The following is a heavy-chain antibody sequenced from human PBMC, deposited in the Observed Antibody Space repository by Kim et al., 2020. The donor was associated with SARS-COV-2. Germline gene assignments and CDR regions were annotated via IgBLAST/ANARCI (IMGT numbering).Heavy chain of an antibody. D-gene: IGHD6-13*01. CDR2: IYSGGST. V-gene: IGHV3-53*01. CDR1: GFTVSSNY. CDR3: ATYSAADNSVYYYGMDV. Sequence: GGSLRLSCAASGFTVSSNYMSWVRQAPGKGLEWVSVIYSGGSTYYADSVKGRFTISRDNSKNTLYLQMNSLRAEDTAVYYCATYSAADNSVYYYGMDVWGQGTTVTVSS. J-gene: IGHJ6*02.